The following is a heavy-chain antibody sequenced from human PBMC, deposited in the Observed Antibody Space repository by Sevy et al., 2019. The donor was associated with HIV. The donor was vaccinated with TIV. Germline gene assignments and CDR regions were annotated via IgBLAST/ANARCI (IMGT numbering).Heavy chain of an antibody. V-gene: IGHV4-39*01. D-gene: IGHD1-26*01. CDR3: ARHLRSYDFDY. CDR1: GGSISSESYF. CDR2: IYYSGRT. J-gene: IGHJ4*02. Sequence: SETLSLTCTVSGGSISSESYFWGWTRQQPGKGLEWIRRIYYSGRTYYNPSLKSRVTISVDTSKNQFSLKLSSVTAADTAVCYCARHLRSYDFDYWGQGTLVTVSS.